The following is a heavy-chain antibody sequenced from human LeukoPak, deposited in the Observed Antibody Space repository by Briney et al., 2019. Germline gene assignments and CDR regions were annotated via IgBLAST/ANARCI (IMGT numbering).Heavy chain of an antibody. CDR1: GGTFSSYA. J-gene: IGHJ4*02. CDR3: ARGIVATLFGAFDY. CDR2: IIPIFGTA. Sequence: ASVKVSCKASGGTFSSYAISWVRQAPGQGLEWMGGIIPIFGTANYAQKFQGRVTITADESTSTAYMELSSLRSEDTAVYYCARGIVATLFGAFDYWGQGTLVTVSP. D-gene: IGHD5-12*01. V-gene: IGHV1-69*13.